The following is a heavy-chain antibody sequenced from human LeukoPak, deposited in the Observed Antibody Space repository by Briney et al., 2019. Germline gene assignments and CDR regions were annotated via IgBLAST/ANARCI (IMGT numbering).Heavy chain of an antibody. V-gene: IGHV5-51*01. Sequence: GESLKISCKGSGYSFTSYWIGWVRQMPGKGLEWMGIIYPGDSDTRYSPSFQGQVTISADKSISTAYLQWSSLKASDTAMYYCARSYGSGSYYNAMFDYWGQGTLVTASS. CDR1: GYSFTSYW. CDR3: ARSYGSGSYYNAMFDY. CDR2: IYPGDSDT. J-gene: IGHJ4*02. D-gene: IGHD3-10*01.